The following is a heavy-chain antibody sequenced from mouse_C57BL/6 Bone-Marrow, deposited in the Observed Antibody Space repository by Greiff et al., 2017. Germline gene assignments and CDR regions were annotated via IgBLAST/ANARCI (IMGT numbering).Heavy chain of an antibody. CDR2: ISYDGSN. V-gene: IGHV3-6*01. Sequence: VQLVESGPGLVKPSQSLSLTCSVTGYSITSGYYWNWIRQFPGNKLEWMGYISYDGSNNYNPSLKNRISITRDTSKNQFFLKLNSVTTEDTATYYCARDDTTLPSYWYFDVWGTGTTVTVSS. D-gene: IGHD2-12*01. J-gene: IGHJ1*03. CDR1: GYSITSGYY. CDR3: ARDDTTLPSYWYFDV.